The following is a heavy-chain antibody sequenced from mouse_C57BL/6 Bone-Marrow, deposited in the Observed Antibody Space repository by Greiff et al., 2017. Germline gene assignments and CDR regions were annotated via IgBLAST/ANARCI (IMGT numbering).Heavy chain of an antibody. CDR2: IYPCNGGT. Sequence: QVQLPQSGTELVKPGASVKVSFKASCYTFPRYRITWVKQRPGQGLEWIGNIYPCNGGTNYNEKFKSKATLTVDKSSSTAYMQLSRLTSEDSAVYYCARVDAGWYFDVWGTGTTVTVS. CDR3: ARVDAGWYFDV. J-gene: IGHJ1*03. CDR1: CYTFPRYR. V-gene: IGHV1-55*01.